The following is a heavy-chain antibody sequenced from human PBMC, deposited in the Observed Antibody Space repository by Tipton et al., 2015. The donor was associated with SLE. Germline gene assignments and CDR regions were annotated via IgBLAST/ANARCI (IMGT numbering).Heavy chain of an antibody. J-gene: IGHJ3*02. Sequence: SLRLSCAASGFTFSSYSMNWVRQPPGKGLEWIGEIYHSGSTNYNPSLKSRVTMSVDKSKNQFSLNLTSVTAADTAVYYCARDSTWLRAFDIWGQGGMVTVSS. CDR1: GFTFSSYSM. CDR2: IYHSGST. CDR3: ARDSTWLRAFDI. V-gene: IGHV4-4*02. D-gene: IGHD5-12*01.